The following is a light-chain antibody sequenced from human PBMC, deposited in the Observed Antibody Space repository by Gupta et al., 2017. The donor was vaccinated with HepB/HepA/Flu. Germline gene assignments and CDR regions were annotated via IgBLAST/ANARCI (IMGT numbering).Light chain of an antibody. J-gene: IGKJ2*01. V-gene: IGKV1-9*01. Sequence: DIQLTQSPSFLSASVGDRVTITCRASQGISSYLAWYQQKPGKAPKLLIYAASTLQSGVQSRFSGSGSGTEFTLTISSLQPEDFATYYCQQLNSYPPSYTFGQGTKLEIK. CDR1: QGISSY. CDR2: AAS. CDR3: QQLNSYPPSYT.